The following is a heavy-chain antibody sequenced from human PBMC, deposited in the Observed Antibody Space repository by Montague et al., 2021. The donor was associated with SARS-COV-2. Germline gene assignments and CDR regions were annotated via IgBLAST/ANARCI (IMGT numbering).Heavy chain of an antibody. J-gene: IGHJ4*02. D-gene: IGHD3-3*01. Sequence: SRRLSCAASGFTFSNYAMSWVRQAPGKGLEWVSVIYSGGSSTYYADSVKGRFTISRDNSKNTLYLQMNSLRAGDTAVYYCAKDPHYDFWSGYYFDYWGQGTLVTVSS. V-gene: IGHV3-23*03. CDR3: AKDPHYDFWSGYYFDY. CDR2: IYSGGSST. CDR1: GFTFSNYA.